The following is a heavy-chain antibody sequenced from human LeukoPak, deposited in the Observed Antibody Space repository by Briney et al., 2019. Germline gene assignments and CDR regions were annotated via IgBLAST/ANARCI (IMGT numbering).Heavy chain of an antibody. CDR3: AMMVRGVIIGDYFDY. Sequence: GGFLRLSCAASGFTFSSYAMSWVRQAPGKGLEWVSAISGSGGSTYYADSVKGRFTISRDNSKNTLYLQMNSLRAEDTAVYYCAMMVRGVIIGDYFDYWGQGTLVTVSS. J-gene: IGHJ4*02. CDR2: ISGSGGST. CDR1: GFTFSSYA. V-gene: IGHV3-23*01. D-gene: IGHD3-10*01.